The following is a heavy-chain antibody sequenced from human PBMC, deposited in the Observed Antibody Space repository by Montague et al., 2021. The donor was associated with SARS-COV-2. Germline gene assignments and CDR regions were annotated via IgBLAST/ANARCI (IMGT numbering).Heavy chain of an antibody. CDR3: ARDLRDYDILTGYL. D-gene: IGHD3-9*01. CDR1: GFTFSSYE. V-gene: IGHV3-48*03. J-gene: IGHJ4*02. CDR2: ITSSGSTL. Sequence: SLRLSCAASGFTFSSYEMNWVRQAPVKGLEWVSYITSSGSTLYYXDSXNGRFTISRDNAKNSLFLQMNSLRAEDTAVYYCARDLRDYDILTGYLWGQGTLVTVSS.